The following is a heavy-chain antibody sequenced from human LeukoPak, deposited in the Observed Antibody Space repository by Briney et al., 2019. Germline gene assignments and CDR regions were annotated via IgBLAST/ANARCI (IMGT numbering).Heavy chain of an antibody. CDR2: ISYDGSNK. J-gene: IGHJ4*02. CDR1: GFTFSSYG. CDR3: ARSALQIAVARAFDY. V-gene: IGHV3-30*19. Sequence: GGSLRLSCAASGFTFSSYGVHWVRQAPGKGLEWVAVISYDGSNKYYADSVKGRFTISRDNSKNTLYLQMNSLRAEDTAVYYCARSALQIAVARAFDYWGQGTLVTVSS. D-gene: IGHD6-19*01.